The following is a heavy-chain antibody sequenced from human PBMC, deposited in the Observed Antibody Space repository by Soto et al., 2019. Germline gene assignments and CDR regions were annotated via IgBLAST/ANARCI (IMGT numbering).Heavy chain of an antibody. D-gene: IGHD6-19*01. CDR2: ISSYNGNT. V-gene: IGHV1-18*01. J-gene: IGHJ4*02. Sequence: ASVQVSCNASGYTFTSYGISWVRQAPGQGLEGMGWISSYNGNTNYAQKLQGRVTMTTDTSTSTAYMELRSLRSDDTAVYYCAIQRIAVAVCYYWGQGTLVTVSS. CDR1: GYTFTSYG. CDR3: AIQRIAVAVCYY.